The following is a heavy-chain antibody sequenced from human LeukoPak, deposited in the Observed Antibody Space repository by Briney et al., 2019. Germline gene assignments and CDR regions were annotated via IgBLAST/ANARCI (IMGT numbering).Heavy chain of an antibody. CDR2: INWNGGSA. D-gene: IGHD2-21*02. Sequence: PGGSLRLSCAASGFLFDDYGMSWVRQAPGKGLEWVSGINWNGGSAGYGDSVKGRFSISRDNAKNSLYLQMNSLRAEDTALYYCARVSYCGGDCYSVGYIYYYMDVWGKGTTVTISS. J-gene: IGHJ6*03. CDR3: ARVSYCGGDCYSVGYIYYYMDV. CDR1: GFLFDDYG. V-gene: IGHV3-20*04.